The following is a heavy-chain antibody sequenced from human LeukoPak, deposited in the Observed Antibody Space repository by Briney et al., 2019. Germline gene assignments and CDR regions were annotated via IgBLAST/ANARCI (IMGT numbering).Heavy chain of an antibody. CDR1: GFTFSNYA. CDR3: ARGRGYGAYDWNDY. D-gene: IGHD5-12*01. CDR2: IHSGGAT. Sequence: GGSLRLSCAASGFTFSNYAMHWVRQAPGKGLEWVSVIHSGGATYYADSVKGRFTISRDSSKNTLYLQMNNLRAEDTAVYYCARGRGYGAYDWNDYWGQGTLVTVSS. J-gene: IGHJ4*02. V-gene: IGHV3-53*01.